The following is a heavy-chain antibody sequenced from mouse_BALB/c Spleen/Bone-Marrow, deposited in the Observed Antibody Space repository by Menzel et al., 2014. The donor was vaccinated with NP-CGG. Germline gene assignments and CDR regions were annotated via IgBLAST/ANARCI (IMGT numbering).Heavy chain of an antibody. CDR2: ISTYYGDA. V-gene: IGHV1S137*01. CDR3: ARRGGFYAMDY. CDR1: GYTFTDYT. J-gene: IGHJ4*01. Sequence: QVQLQQSGAELVRPGVSVKISCKGSGYTFTDYTMHWVKQSHAKSLEWIGVISTYYGDASYNQKFKGKATMTVDKSPSTAYMELARLTSEDSAIYYCARRGGFYAMDYWGQGTSVTVSS.